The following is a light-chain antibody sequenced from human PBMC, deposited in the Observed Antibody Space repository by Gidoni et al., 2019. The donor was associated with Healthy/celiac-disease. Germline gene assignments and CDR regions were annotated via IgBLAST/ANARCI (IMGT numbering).Light chain of an antibody. CDR3: QQYNSYST. J-gene: IGKJ2*01. Sequence: DIQMTQSPSTLSASVGDRVTITCRASQSMSSWLAWYQQKPGKAPKLLIYKASRSESGVPSRFSGSGSGTEVTLTISSLQPDDFATYYCQQYNSYSTFGQGTKLEIK. V-gene: IGKV1-5*03. CDR1: QSMSSW. CDR2: KAS.